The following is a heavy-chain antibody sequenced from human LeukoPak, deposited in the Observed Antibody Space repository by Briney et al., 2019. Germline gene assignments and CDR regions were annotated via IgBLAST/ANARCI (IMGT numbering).Heavy chain of an antibody. J-gene: IGHJ5*02. CDR3: ARTTEDCSSTSCYQYWFDP. V-gene: IGHV4-59*01. CDR2: IHYSGST. D-gene: IGHD2-2*01. Sequence: PSVTLSLTCTVSGGSISSYYWSWIRQPPGKGLEWMGYIHYSGSTSYNPALKSRVTISVDTSKNQSSLKVRSATAADTAVYYCARTTEDCSSTSCYQYWFDPWGQGTLVTVSS. CDR1: GGSISSYY.